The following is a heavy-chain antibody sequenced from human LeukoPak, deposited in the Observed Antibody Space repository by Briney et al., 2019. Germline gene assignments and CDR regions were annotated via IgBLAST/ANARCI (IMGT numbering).Heavy chain of an antibody. CDR1: GYTFTDHY. J-gene: IGHJ3*02. Sequence: ASVKVSCKASGYTFTDHYIHWVRQAPGQGLQWMGWINRNGGGTNYEEEFRGRVTMTRDTPLSTAYMDLSSLTSDDTAVYYCAADSSGWSDDSLGIWGQGTMVTVSS. V-gene: IGHV1-2*02. D-gene: IGHD6-19*01. CDR3: AADSSGWSDDSLGI. CDR2: INRNGGGT.